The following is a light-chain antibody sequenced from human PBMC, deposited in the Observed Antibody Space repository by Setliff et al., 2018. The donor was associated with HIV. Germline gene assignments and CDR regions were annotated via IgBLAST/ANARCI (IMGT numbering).Light chain of an antibody. CDR1: SSDVGSYNL. Sequence: QSVLTQPASVSGSPGQSITISCTGTSSDVGSYNLVSWYQQHPGNAPKLMIYEVSKRPSGVSDRFSGSKSGNTASLTISGLQAEDEADASSSLSYVFGAGTKVTVL. V-gene: IGLV2-23*02. J-gene: IGLJ1*01. CDR3: SLSYV. CDR2: EVS.